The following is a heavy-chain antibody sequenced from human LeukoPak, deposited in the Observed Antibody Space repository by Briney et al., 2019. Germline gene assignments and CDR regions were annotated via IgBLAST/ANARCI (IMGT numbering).Heavy chain of an antibody. Sequence: PSETLSLTCSVSGGSINNYYWSWIRQPAGKGLEWIGRIYTSGSTNYNPSLKSRVTMSVDTSKNQFSLKLSSVTAADTAVYYCAKVAGTGGVDYWGQGTLVTVSS. J-gene: IGHJ4*02. CDR1: GGSINNYY. V-gene: IGHV4-4*07. D-gene: IGHD6-19*01. CDR3: AKVAGTGGVDY. CDR2: IYTSGST.